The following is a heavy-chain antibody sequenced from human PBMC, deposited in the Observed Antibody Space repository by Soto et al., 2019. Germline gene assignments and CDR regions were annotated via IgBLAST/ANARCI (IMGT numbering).Heavy chain of an antibody. J-gene: IGHJ4*02. Sequence: GGSLRLSCAASGFTFSSYGMHWVRQAPGKGLEWVAVISYDGSNKYYADSVKGRFTISRDNSKNTLYLQMNSLRAEDTAVYYCAKDLLSRGSGSWLEYWGQGTLVTVSS. CDR3: AKDLLSRGSGSWLEY. CDR1: GFTFSSYG. V-gene: IGHV3-30*18. CDR2: ISYDGSNK. D-gene: IGHD3-10*01.